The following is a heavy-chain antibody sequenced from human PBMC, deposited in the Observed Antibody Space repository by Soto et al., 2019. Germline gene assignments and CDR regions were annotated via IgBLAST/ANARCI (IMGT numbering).Heavy chain of an antibody. J-gene: IGHJ6*02. CDR1: GFTFSSYA. CDR3: ARDVRGEYYYYYYGMDV. Sequence: GGSLRLSCAASGFTFSSYAMHWVRQAPGKGLEWVAVISYDGSNKYYADSVKGRFTISRDNSKNTLYLQMNSLRAEDTAVYYCARDVRGEYYYYYYGMDVWGQGTTVTVSS. D-gene: IGHD2-21*01. V-gene: IGHV3-30-3*01. CDR2: ISYDGSNK.